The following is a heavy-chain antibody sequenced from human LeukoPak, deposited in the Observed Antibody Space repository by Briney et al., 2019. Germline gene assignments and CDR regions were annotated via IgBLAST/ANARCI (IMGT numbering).Heavy chain of an antibody. V-gene: IGHV3-23*01. J-gene: IGHJ4*02. CDR1: GFTFSSYG. CDR2: ITATSSST. CDR3: AKDPTDFDSSGQTYFDY. Sequence: GGSLRLSCAASGFTFSSYGMSWVRQAPGKGLEWVSAITATSSSTHYADSVRGRFTISRDNSKNTLYLQMNSLRAEDTAVYYCAKDPTDFDSSGQTYFDYWGQGSLVTVSS. D-gene: IGHD3-22*01.